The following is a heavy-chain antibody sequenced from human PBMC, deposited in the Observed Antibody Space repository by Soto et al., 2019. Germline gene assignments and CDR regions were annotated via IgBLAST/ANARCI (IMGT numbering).Heavy chain of an antibody. CDR1: GYTFTIYC. Sequence: ASVKVSCKASGYTFTIYCISWVRQAPGQGLEWMGWISAYNGNTNYAQKLQGRVTMTTDTSTSTAYMELRSLRSDDTAVYYCARADYYDSSGPFDYWGQGTRVTVSS. V-gene: IGHV1-18*01. CDR2: ISAYNGNT. D-gene: IGHD3-22*01. CDR3: ARADYYDSSGPFDY. J-gene: IGHJ4*02.